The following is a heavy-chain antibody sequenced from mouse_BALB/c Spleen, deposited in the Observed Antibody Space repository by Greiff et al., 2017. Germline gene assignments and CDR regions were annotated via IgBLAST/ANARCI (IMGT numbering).Heavy chain of an antibody. CDR1: GYTFTSYD. V-gene: IGHV1S56*01. CDR3: ARSGDYGYAMDY. CDR2: IYPGDGST. D-gene: IGHD2-4*01. Sequence: VQLQQPGSELVRPGASVKLSCKASGYTFTSYDINWVKQRPGQGLEWIGWIYPGDGSTKYNEKFKGKATLTADKSSSTAYMQLSSLTSENSAVYFCARSGDYGYAMDYWGQGTSVTVSS. J-gene: IGHJ4*01.